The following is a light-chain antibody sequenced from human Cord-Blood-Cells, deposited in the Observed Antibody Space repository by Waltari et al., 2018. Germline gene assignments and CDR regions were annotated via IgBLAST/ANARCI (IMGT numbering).Light chain of an antibody. V-gene: IGKV1-9*01. Sequence: DIQLTQSPSFLSASVGDRVTITCRASQGISSYLAWYQQKPGKAPKLLIYAASTLQSGVPSRFSGSGSGTKFTLTISSLQPEDFATYYCQQLNSYPSFGPGTKVDIK. CDR3: QQLNSYPS. CDR1: QGISSY. CDR2: AAS. J-gene: IGKJ3*01.